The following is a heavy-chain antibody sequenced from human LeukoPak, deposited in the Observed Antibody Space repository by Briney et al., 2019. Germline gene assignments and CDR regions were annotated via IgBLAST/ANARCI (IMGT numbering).Heavy chain of an antibody. D-gene: IGHD3-22*01. J-gene: IGHJ5*02. CDR3: ARRGYYDSSGNNNWFDP. CDR2: IYPGDSNT. CDR1: GYSFTSYW. V-gene: IGHV5-51*01. Sequence: GESLKISCKGFGYSFTSYWIGWVRQMPGKGLEWMGIIYPGDSNTKYSPSFQGQVTISADKSISTAYLQWSSLKASDSAMYYCARRGYYDSSGNNNWFDPWGQGTLVTVSS.